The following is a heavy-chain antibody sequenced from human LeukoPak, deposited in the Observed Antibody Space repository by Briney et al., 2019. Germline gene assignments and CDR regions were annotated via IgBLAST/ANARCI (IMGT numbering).Heavy chain of an antibody. J-gene: IGHJ6*02. CDR2: VSGSGGST. V-gene: IGHV3-23*01. CDR3: ARDYTATGGMDV. CDR1: GFTFSSYA. Sequence: GGSLRLSCAASGFTFSSYAMSWVRQAPGKGLEWVSAVSGSGGSTYHADSVKGRFTISRDNSKNTLYLQMNSLRAEDTALYYCARDYTATGGMDVWGQGTTVTVS. D-gene: IGHD2-21*02.